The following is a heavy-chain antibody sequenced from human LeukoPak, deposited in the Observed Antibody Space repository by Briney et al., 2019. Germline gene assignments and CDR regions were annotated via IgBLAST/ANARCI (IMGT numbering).Heavy chain of an antibody. CDR3: ARHYYGPGMEDAFDI. D-gene: IGHD3-10*01. CDR2: IYPGDSDT. V-gene: IGHV5-51*01. Sequence: GESLKISCKGSGYSFTSYWIGWVRQMPGKGLEWMGIIYPGDSDTRYSPSFQGQVTISADKSISTAYLQWSSLKASDTAMYYCARHYYGPGMEDAFDIWGQGTMVTVSS. CDR1: GYSFTSYW. J-gene: IGHJ3*02.